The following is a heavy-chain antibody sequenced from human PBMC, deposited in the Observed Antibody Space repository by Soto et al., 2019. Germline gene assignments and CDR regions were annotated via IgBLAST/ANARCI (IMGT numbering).Heavy chain of an antibody. CDR1: GFTLQNYA. J-gene: IGHJ5*02. Sequence: PGGSLRLSCTASGFTLQNYAMPWVRQAPGKGLEWVSTLIGGHYGTAYSYSVKGRFTVSRDNSKNCLYLQMNSLGVEDTAMYFCAKDFAYHGSGSPPHNWFDPWGQGTLVTVSS. CDR2: LIGGHYGT. V-gene: IGHV3-23*01. CDR3: AKDFAYHGSGSPPHNWFDP. D-gene: IGHD3-10*01.